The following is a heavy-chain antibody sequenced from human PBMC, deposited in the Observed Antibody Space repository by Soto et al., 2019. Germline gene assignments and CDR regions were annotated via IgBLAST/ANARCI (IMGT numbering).Heavy chain of an antibody. Sequence: ASVKVSCKASGYTFTSYGISWVRQAPGQGLEWMGWISAYNGNTNYAQKLQGRVTMTTDTSTSTAYMELRSLRSDDTAVYYCARDRGYSSGWYVSLSPYYFDYWGQGTLVTVSS. CDR1: GYTFTSYG. D-gene: IGHD6-19*01. CDR3: ARDRGYSSGWYVSLSPYYFDY. CDR2: ISAYNGNT. V-gene: IGHV1-18*01. J-gene: IGHJ4*02.